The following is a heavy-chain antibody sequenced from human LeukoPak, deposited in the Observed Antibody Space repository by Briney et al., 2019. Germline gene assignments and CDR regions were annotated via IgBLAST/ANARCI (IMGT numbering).Heavy chain of an antibody. V-gene: IGHV3-7*01. CDR3: ARDRYFGSGSPLSDY. CDR1: GFTFSSYA. J-gene: IGHJ4*02. D-gene: IGHD3-10*01. Sequence: GGSLRLSCAASGFTFSSYAMSWVRQAPGKGLEWVANMNQDGSEKYYVDSVKGRFTISRDNAKNSLYLQMNSLRAEDTAVYHCARDRYFGSGSPLSDYWGQGTLVTVSS. CDR2: MNQDGSEK.